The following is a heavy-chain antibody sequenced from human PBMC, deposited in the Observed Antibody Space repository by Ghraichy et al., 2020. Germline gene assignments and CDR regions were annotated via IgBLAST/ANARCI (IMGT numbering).Heavy chain of an antibody. V-gene: IGHV4-59*01. CDR1: GGSLSGYY. J-gene: IGHJ6*02. CDR2: IHYIGIT. CDR3: ARLRAMTPTHNFYHSLDV. Sequence: SQTLSLTCAVSGGSLSGYYWSWIRQPPGKGLEWIGYIHYIGITKYTPSLESRVTLSVDMSKNQFSLGLSSVTAADTARYYCARLRAMTPTHNFYHSLDVWGLGTTVTVSS.